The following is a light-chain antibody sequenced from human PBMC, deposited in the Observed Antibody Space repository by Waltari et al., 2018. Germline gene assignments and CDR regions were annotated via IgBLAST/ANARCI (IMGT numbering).Light chain of an antibody. J-gene: IGLJ1*01. CDR1: SSNIGAGFD. CDR3: QSYDSGYV. V-gene: IGLV1-40*01. Sequence: QSVLTQPPSVSGAPGQSVTISCTGSSSNIGAGFDVHWYQQFPGTAPRLVIYPICNRPSGVPDRFSGSRSGTSAYLAITGLQAEDEADYLCQSYDSGYVFGTGTKVTVL. CDR2: PIC.